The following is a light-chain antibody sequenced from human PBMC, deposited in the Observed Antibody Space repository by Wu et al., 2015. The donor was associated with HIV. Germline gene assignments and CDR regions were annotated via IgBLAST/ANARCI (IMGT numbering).Light chain of an antibody. CDR1: QSVSSY. CDR3: QQYNNWPPINT. J-gene: IGKJ2*01. Sequence: EIVLTQFPVTLSLSPGERATLSCRASQSVSSYLAWYQQKPGQPPRLLIYDASNRATGIPARFSGSGSGTDFTLTISSLEPEDFAVYYCQQYNNWPPINTFGQGTKLEIK. CDR2: DAS. V-gene: IGKV3-11*01.